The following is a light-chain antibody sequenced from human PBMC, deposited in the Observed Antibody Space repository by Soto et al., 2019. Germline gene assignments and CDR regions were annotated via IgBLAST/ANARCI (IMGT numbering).Light chain of an antibody. J-gene: IGKJ2*01. CDR2: WAS. CDR3: QQYYSTLGT. V-gene: IGKV4-1*01. CDR1: QSVLYSSNNKNY. Sequence: DIVMTQSPDSLAVSLGERATINCKSSQSVLYSSNNKNYLAWYQQKPGQPPKLLIYWASTRESGVPDRCSGSGSGTDFTLTISSLQAEDVAVYYCQQYYSTLGTFGQGTKREIK.